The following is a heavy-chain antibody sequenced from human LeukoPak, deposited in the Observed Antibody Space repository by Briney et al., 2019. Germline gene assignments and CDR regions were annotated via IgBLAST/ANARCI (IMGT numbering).Heavy chain of an antibody. V-gene: IGHV4-4*07. CDR1: GGSISNYY. D-gene: IGHD5-12*01. J-gene: IGHJ4*02. Sequence: PSETLSLTCTVSGGSISNYYWSWIRQPAGKGLEWIGRIYSSGSTDYNPSLRSRVTMSVDTSKNHFSLKLSSVTAADTAVYYCARHGVYSGYDYGFDYWGQGTLVTVSS. CDR3: ARHGVYSGYDYGFDY. CDR2: IYSSGST.